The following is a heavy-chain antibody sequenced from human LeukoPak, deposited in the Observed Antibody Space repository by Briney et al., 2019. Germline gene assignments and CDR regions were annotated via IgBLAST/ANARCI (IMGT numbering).Heavy chain of an antibody. CDR1: GGSFSGYY. CDR2: INQRGST. Sequence: SETLSLTCAVYGGSFSGYYWNWIRQPPGKGLGWIGEINQRGSTNYNPALHSRVTISVETSKKKASVKMSSVTAADTAVYYCARGLKHFVLYYYYIDVWGNGTTVTVSS. D-gene: IGHD6-6*01. J-gene: IGHJ6*03. CDR3: ARGLKHFVLYYYYIDV. V-gene: IGHV4-34*01.